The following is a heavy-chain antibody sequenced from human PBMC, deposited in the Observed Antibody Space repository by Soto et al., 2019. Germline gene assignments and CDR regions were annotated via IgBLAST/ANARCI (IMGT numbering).Heavy chain of an antibody. V-gene: IGHV1-2*02. CDR3: ARGGGIAAPGPNWFDY. CDR2: INPNSGGT. J-gene: IGHJ5*01. D-gene: IGHD6-13*01. CDR1: GYSLSGYY. Sequence: ASVKVSCKASGYSLSGYYLHWVRQAPGQGPEWMGWINPNSGGTKYVQKFQGRVTMTRDTSIGTVYLELSRLRSDDTAVYYCARGGGIAAPGPNWFDYWGQGTTVTVSS.